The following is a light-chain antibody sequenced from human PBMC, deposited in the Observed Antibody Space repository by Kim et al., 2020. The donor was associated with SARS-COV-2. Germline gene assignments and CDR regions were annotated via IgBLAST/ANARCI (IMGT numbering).Light chain of an antibody. CDR2: EDN. Sequence: NFMLTQPHSVSESPGKTVTISCTRSSGSIASSYVQWYQQRPGSSPTTVIYEDNQRPSGVPDRFSGSIDTSSNSASLTVSGLKTEDEAYYYCQSYDTANQVFGGGTQLTVL. CDR3: QSYDTANQV. J-gene: IGLJ7*01. CDR1: SGSIASSY. V-gene: IGLV6-57*01.